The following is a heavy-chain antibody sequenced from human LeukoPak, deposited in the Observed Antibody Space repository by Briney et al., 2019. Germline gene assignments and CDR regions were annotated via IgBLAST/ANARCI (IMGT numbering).Heavy chain of an antibody. CDR1: GFTFSSYS. V-gene: IGHV3-21*01. D-gene: IGHD6-19*01. J-gene: IGHJ4*02. CDR3: AKENRGGWDYFDY. CDR2: ISSSSSYI. Sequence: GGSLRLSCAASGFTFSSYSMNWVRQAPGKGLEWVSSISSSSSYIYYADSVKGRFTISRDNAKNSLYLQMNSLRAEDTAVYYCAKENRGGWDYFDYWGQGTLVTVSS.